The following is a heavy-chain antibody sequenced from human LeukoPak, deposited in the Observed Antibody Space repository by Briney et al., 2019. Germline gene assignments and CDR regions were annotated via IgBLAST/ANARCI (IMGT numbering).Heavy chain of an antibody. D-gene: IGHD6-6*01. CDR3: ARAVCPTIKFCDSSYFMDV. J-gene: IGHJ6*03. CDR1: GFTFSSYA. Sequence: GGSLRLSCAASGFTFSSYAMSWVRQAPGKGLEWVAGINWNGASTGYADSVRGRFTISRDNAKNSLYLQMNSLRAEDTALYYCARAVCPTIKFCDSSYFMDVWGKGTTVNVS. CDR2: INWNGAST. V-gene: IGHV3-20*04.